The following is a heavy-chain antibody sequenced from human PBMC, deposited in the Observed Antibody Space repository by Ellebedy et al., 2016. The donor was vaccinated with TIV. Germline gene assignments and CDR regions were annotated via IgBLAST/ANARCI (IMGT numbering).Heavy chain of an antibody. CDR2: IYPGDSDT. CDR3: ASLGQVTTVTNKNAFDI. D-gene: IGHD4-17*01. CDR1: GYSFTSYW. Sequence: GESLKISCKGSGYSFTSYWIGWVRQLPGKGMVWMGIIYPGDSDTRYSPSFQGQVTISADKSISTAYLQWSSLKASETAMYYFASLGQVTTVTNKNAFDIWGQGTMVTVSS. J-gene: IGHJ3*02. V-gene: IGHV5-51*01.